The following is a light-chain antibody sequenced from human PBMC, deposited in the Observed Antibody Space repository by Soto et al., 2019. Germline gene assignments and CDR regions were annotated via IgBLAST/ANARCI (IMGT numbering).Light chain of an antibody. J-gene: IGKJ2*01. CDR3: QQYSSIPPYT. Sequence: DIVMTQSPDSLAVSLGERATINCKSSQNVLYKSNNENYLAWFQQKPGQPPKLLIYWASTRKSGVPDRFTGSGSGSDFTLTISSLQAEDVAVYYCQQYSSIPPYTFGQGTKLEI. V-gene: IGKV4-1*01. CDR2: WAS. CDR1: QNVLYKSNNENY.